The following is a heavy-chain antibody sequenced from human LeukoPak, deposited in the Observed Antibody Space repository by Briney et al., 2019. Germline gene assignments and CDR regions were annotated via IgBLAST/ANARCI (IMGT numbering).Heavy chain of an antibody. Sequence: PGGSLRLSCAASGFTFSSYSMNWVRQAPGKGLEWVSSISSSSSYIYYADSVKGRFTISRDNSKNTLYLQMNSLRAEDTAVYYCAKADQQWLVGFSYYFDYWGQGTLVTVSS. CDR2: ISSSSSYI. D-gene: IGHD6-19*01. J-gene: IGHJ4*02. V-gene: IGHV3-21*01. CDR3: AKADQQWLVGFSYYFDY. CDR1: GFTFSSYS.